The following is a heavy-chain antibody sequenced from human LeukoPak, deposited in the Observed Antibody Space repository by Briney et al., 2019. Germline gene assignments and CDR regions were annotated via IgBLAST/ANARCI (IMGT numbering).Heavy chain of an antibody. Sequence: GASVKVSCKASGYTFTSYYMHWVRQAPGQGLEWMGIINPSGGSTSYAQKFQGRVTMTRDTSTSTVYMELSSLRSEDTAVYYCARALRAPGRYYDSSGYQAFDIWGQGTMVTVSS. V-gene: IGHV1-46*01. CDR2: INPSGGST. J-gene: IGHJ3*02. CDR1: GYTFTSYY. CDR3: ARALRAPGRYYDSSGYQAFDI. D-gene: IGHD3-22*01.